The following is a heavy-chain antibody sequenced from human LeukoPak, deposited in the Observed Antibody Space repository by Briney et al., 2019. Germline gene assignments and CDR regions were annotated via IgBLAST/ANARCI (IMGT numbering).Heavy chain of an antibody. D-gene: IGHD2-8*02. V-gene: IGHV3-53*01. Sequence: PGGSLRLSCAASGFTVSLYYMTWVRQAPGKGLEWVSVIYSGGPTYYADSVKGRFTISRDNSKNTLYLQMNSLRGEDTAVYFCARGWVVATGGFDMWGQGTMVTVSS. J-gene: IGHJ3*02. CDR3: ARGWVVATGGFDM. CDR2: IYSGGPT. CDR1: GFTVSLYY.